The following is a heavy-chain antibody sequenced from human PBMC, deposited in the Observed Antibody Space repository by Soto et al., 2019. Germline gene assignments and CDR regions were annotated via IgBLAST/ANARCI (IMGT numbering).Heavy chain of an antibody. D-gene: IGHD3-10*01. CDR3: AAVTGRGRGVLNWFDP. J-gene: IGHJ5*02. V-gene: IGHV1-2*04. CDR1: GYTFTGYY. CDR2: INPNSGGT. Sequence: GASVKVSCKASGYTFTGYYMHWVRQAPGQGLEWMGWINPNSGGTNYAQKFQGWVTITRDMSTSTAYMELSSLRSEDTAVYYCAAVTGRGRGVLNWFDPWGQGTLVTVSS.